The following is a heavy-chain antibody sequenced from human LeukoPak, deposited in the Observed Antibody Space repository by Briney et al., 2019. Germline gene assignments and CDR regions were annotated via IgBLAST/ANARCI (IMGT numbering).Heavy chain of an antibody. V-gene: IGHV4-34*01. CDR2: IDEIGRT. Sequence: SETLSLTCAVYGESLSHYYWNWIRQSPGKGLEWIGEIDEIGRTNYNLSLKSRATISVDRSKNQFSLKLKSVTAADTAVYYCARPTYCSVTTCTGAMDVWGRGTTVTVSS. CDR3: ARPTYCSVTTCTGAMDV. CDR1: GESLSHYY. J-gene: IGHJ6*01. D-gene: IGHD2-15*01.